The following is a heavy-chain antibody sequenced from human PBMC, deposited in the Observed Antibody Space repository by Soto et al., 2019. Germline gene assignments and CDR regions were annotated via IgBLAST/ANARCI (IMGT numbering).Heavy chain of an antibody. V-gene: IGHV1-3*01. D-gene: IGHD5-18*01. CDR1: GYTFTSYA. Sequence: QVQLVQSGAEVKKPGASVKVSCKASGYTFTSYAMHWVRQAPGQRLEWMGWINAGNGNTKYSQKFQGRVTITRDTSASTAYMVLSSLRSEDTAVYYCARAAGYSYGYNWGQGTLVTVSS. J-gene: IGHJ4*02. CDR3: ARAAGYSYGYN. CDR2: INAGNGNT.